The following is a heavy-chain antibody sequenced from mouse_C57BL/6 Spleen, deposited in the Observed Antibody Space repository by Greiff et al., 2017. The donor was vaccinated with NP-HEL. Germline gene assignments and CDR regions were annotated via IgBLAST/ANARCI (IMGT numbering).Heavy chain of an antibody. V-gene: IGHV5-6*02. CDR3: ARRDYGGDYYFDY. D-gene: IGHD2-4*01. Sequence: EVMLVESGGDLVKPGGSLKLSCAASGFTFSSYGMSWVRQTPDKRLEWVATISSGGSYTYYPDSVKGRFTISRDNAKNTLYLQMSSLKSEDTAMYYCARRDYGGDYYFDYWGQGTTLTVSS. CDR2: ISSGGSYT. J-gene: IGHJ2*01. CDR1: GFTFSSYG.